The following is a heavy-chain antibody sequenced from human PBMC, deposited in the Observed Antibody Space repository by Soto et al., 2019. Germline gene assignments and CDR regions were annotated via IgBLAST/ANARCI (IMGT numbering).Heavy chain of an antibody. CDR1: GYTFTSYG. CDR3: ARGLVATIQRLGFDP. CDR2: ISAYNGNT. Sequence: QVQLVQSGAEVKKPGAPVKVSCKASGYTFTSYGISWVRQAPGQGLEWMGWISAYNGNTNYAQKLQGRVTMTTDTPPSTANRELRSLRSNATAVYYCARGLVATIQRLGFDPWGKGPLVTSPQ. D-gene: IGHD5-12*01. J-gene: IGHJ5*02. V-gene: IGHV1-18*01.